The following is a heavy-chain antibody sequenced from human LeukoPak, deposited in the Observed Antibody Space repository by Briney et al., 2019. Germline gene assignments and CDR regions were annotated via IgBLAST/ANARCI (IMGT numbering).Heavy chain of an antibody. CDR2: IYYSGST. Sequence: PSETLSLTCTASGGSISSYYWSWIRQPPGKGLEWIGYIYYSGSTNYNPSLKSRVTMSVDTSKNQFSLKLSSVTAADTAVYYCARGGSTSYREFLYNWFDPWGQGTLVTVSS. J-gene: IGHJ5*02. V-gene: IGHV4-59*01. CDR1: GGSISSYY. D-gene: IGHD3-10*01. CDR3: ARGGSTSYREFLYNWFDP.